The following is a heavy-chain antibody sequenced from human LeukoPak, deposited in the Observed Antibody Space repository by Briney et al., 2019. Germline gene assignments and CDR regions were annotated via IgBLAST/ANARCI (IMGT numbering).Heavy chain of an antibody. J-gene: IGHJ1*01. Sequence: ASVKVSCKASGYTFTSYYIHWVRQAPGQGLEWMGIINPSGGSTSYAQKFQGRVTMTRDTSTSTVYMELSSLRSEDTAVYYCARGDRTFGGVTSEYFQHWGQGTLVTVSS. CDR2: INPSGGST. D-gene: IGHD3-16*01. V-gene: IGHV1-46*01. CDR3: ARGDRTFGGVTSEYFQH. CDR1: GYTFTSYY.